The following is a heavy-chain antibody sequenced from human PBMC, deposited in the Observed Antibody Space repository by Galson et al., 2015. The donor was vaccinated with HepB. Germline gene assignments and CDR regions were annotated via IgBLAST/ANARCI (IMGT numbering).Heavy chain of an antibody. V-gene: IGHV1-18*01. Sequence: QSGAEVKKPGESLKISCKASGYTFTSYGISWVRQAPGQGLEWMGWISAYNGNTNYAQKLQGRVTMTTDTSTSTAYMELRSLRSDDTAVYYCARFGDDCSSTSCYNLVDYWGQGTLVTVSS. J-gene: IGHJ4*02. D-gene: IGHD2-2*02. CDR2: ISAYNGNT. CDR1: GYTFTSYG. CDR3: ARFGDDCSSTSCYNLVDY.